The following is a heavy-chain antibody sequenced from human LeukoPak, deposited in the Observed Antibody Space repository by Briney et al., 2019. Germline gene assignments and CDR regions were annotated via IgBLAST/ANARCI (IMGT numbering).Heavy chain of an antibody. V-gene: IGHV4-39*07. CDR2: IYYSGST. CDR1: GGSISSNSYY. Sequence: SETLSLTCTVSGGSISSNSYYWGWIRQPPGKGLEWIGSIYYSGSTYYNPSLKSRVTISVDTSKNQFSLKLSSVTAADTAVYYCARTPVPGRYCSGGSCYPYWGQGTLVTVSS. CDR3: ARTPVPGRYCSGGSCYPY. J-gene: IGHJ4*02. D-gene: IGHD2-15*01.